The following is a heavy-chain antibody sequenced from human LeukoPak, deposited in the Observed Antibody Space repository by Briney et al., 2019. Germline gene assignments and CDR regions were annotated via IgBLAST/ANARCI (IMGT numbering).Heavy chain of an antibody. CDR1: GFTFGDYA. V-gene: IGHV3-49*04. Sequence: PGGSLRLSCTASGFTFGDYAMSWVRQAPGKGLEWVGFIRSKAYGGTTEYAASVKGRFTISRDDSKSIAYLQMNSLKTKDTAVYYCTREAGVTGMDVWGQGTTVTVSS. CDR2: IRSKAYGGTT. CDR3: TREAGVTGMDV. D-gene: IGHD5-18*01. J-gene: IGHJ6*02.